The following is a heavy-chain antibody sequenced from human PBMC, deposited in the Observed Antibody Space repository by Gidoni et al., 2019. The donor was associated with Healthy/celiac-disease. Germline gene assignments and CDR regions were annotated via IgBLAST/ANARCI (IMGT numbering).Heavy chain of an antibody. CDR2: IYYSGST. J-gene: IGHJ3*02. V-gene: IGHV4-30-4*01. CDR1: GGSLSSGDSY. D-gene: IGHD1-1*01. Sequence: LQKPSQTLSLTCTVSGGSLSSGDSYWSWIRKPPGKGLEWIGYIYYSGSTYYNPSLKSRVTISVDTSKDQFSLKLSSVTAADTAVYYCARDFVQLERHPRRGDAFDIWGQGTMVTVSS. CDR3: ARDFVQLERHPRRGDAFDI.